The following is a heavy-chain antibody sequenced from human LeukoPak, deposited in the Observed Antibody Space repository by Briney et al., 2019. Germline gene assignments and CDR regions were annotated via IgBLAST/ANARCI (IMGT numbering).Heavy chain of an antibody. CDR1: GFTFSSYS. J-gene: IGHJ4*02. Sequence: GGSLRLSCAASGFTFSSYSMDWVRQAPGKGLEWVSSISSSSSYIYYADSVKGRFTISRDNAKNSLYLQMNSLRAEDTAVYYCARDGSSGFDYWGQGTLVTVSS. D-gene: IGHD6-6*01. V-gene: IGHV3-21*01. CDR2: ISSSSSYI. CDR3: ARDGSSGFDY.